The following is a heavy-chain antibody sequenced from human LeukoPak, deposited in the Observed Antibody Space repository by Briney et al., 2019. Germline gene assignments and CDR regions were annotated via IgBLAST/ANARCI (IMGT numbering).Heavy chain of an antibody. CDR1: GGSFSGYY. CDR3: ARGQWFRAF. CDR2: IHYSGSA. D-gene: IGHD3-10*01. Sequence: SETLSLTCAVYGGSFSGYYWTWIRQPPGKGLEWIGEIHYSGSATYNPSLRSRVTISVDTSKNQFSLKMNSVTAADTAVYYCARGQWFRAFWSRGTPVTVSS. J-gene: IGHJ4*02. V-gene: IGHV4-34*01.